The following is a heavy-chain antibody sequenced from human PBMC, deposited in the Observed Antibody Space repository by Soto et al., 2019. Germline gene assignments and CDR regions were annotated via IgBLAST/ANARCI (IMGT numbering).Heavy chain of an antibody. Sequence: SETLSHTCAVSGGSISSGGYSWSWVRQPPGKGLEWIGEIYHSGSTNYNPSLKSRVTISVDKSKNQFSLKLSSVTAADTAVYYCARVLVGVPDYWGQGTLVTVSS. D-gene: IGHD1-26*01. CDR3: ARVLVGVPDY. CDR2: IYHSGST. J-gene: IGHJ4*02. V-gene: IGHV4-4*02. CDR1: GGSISSGGYS.